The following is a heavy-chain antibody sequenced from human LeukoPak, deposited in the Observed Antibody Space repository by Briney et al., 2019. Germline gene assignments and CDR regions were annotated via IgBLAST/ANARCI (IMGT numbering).Heavy chain of an antibody. V-gene: IGHV4-59*01. D-gene: IGHD4-23*01. J-gene: IGHJ5*02. CDR2: IYNSGGT. Sequence: PSETLSLTCTVSGGSISSYYWSWVRQPPGKGLEWIGNIYNSGGTNYNPSLKSRVTTSVDTSKNQFSLKLTSVTAADTAVYYCARYRGNSNGGFDPWGQGTLVTVSS. CDR1: GGSISSYY. CDR3: ARYRGNSNGGFDP.